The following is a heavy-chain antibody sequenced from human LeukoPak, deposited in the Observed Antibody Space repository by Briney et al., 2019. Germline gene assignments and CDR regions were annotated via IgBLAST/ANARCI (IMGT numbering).Heavy chain of an antibody. D-gene: IGHD6-13*01. V-gene: IGHV4-4*07. Sequence: PSETLSLTCTVPGGSISSYYWSWIRQPAGKGLEWIGRIYTSGSTNYNPSLKSRVTMSVDTSKNQFSLKLSSVTAADTAVYYCARDTITSSSWYVFDYWGQGTLVTVSS. CDR1: GGSISSYY. CDR2: IYTSGST. J-gene: IGHJ4*02. CDR3: ARDTITSSSWYVFDY.